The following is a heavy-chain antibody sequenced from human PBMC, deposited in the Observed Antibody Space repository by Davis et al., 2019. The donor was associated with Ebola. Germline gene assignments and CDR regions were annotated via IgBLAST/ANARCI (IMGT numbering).Heavy chain of an antibody. CDR3: ARDPDSFDY. J-gene: IGHJ4*02. D-gene: IGHD3-22*01. CDR1: GFTFSSYW. CDR2: INQDGTKE. V-gene: IGHV3-7*03. Sequence: GGSLRLSCAASGFTFSSYWMSWVRQAPGKGLEWVANINQDGTKEYYVDSVEGRFTISRDNAKNSLSLQMNSLRVEDTAVYYCARDPDSFDYWGQGTLVTVSS.